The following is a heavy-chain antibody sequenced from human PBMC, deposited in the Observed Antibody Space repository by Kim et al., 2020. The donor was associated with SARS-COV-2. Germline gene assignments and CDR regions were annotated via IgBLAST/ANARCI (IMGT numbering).Heavy chain of an antibody. V-gene: IGHV3-43*02. J-gene: IGHJ6*02. CDR2: ISGDGGST. CDR1: GFTFDDYA. Sequence: GGSLRLSCAASGFTFDDYAMHWVRQAPGKGLEWVSLISGDGGSTYYADSVKGRFTISRDNSKNSLYLQMNSLRTEDTALYYCAKDFLDTAMVGYYYYGMDVWGQGTTVTVSS. CDR3: AKDFLDTAMVGYYYYGMDV. D-gene: IGHD5-18*01.